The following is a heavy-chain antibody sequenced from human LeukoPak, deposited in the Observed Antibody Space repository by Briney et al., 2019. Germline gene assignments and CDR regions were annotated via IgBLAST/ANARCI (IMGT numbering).Heavy chain of an antibody. D-gene: IGHD1-26*01. CDR1: GFTYSSHA. CDR2: ISRSGTNT. CDR3: AKDWPVSGDHCSPFDY. J-gene: IGHJ4*02. V-gene: IGHV3-23*01. Sequence: PGGSLRLSCAASGFTYSSHAMSWVRQAPGMGLEWVAAISRSGTNTYYVDSVKGRFTISRDSSKNTLHLQMDSLRAEDTAVYYCAKDWPVSGDHCSPFDYWGQGTLVTVSS.